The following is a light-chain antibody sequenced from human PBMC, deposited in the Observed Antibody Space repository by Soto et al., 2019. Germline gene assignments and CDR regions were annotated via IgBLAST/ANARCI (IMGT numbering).Light chain of an antibody. J-gene: IGKJ5*01. CDR1: QSVSSN. CDR3: QQYNNWPPIT. V-gene: IGKV3-15*01. Sequence: TKSPGALSLSTDKRATIPCRASQSVSSNYVAWYQQKPGQVPRLLIYGASTRATGIPARFSGSGSGTEFTLTISSLQSEDFAVYYCQQYNNWPPITFGQGTRLEIK. CDR2: GAS.